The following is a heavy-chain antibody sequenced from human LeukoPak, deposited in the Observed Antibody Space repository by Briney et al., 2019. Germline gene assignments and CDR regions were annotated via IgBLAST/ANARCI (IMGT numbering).Heavy chain of an antibody. CDR3: AKDSYYYDSSKGAFDI. J-gene: IGHJ3*02. D-gene: IGHD3-22*01. V-gene: IGHV3-23*01. CDR1: GFTFSSYG. Sequence: GGSLRLSCAASGFTFSSYGMSWVRQAPGKGLEWVSAISGSGGSTYYADSVKGRFTISRDNSKNTLYLQMNSRRAEDTAVYYCAKDSYYYDSSKGAFDIWGQGTMVTVSS. CDR2: ISGSGGST.